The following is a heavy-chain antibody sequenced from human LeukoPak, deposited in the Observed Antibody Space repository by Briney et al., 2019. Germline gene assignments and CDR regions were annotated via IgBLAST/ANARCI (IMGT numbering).Heavy chain of an antibody. V-gene: IGHV3-21*01. CDR3: ARDHELYCSGGSCSRMDV. Sequence: GGSLRLSCAASGFTFSSYNMNWVRQAPGKGLEWVSSISSSSSYIYYADSVKGRFTISRDNAKKSLYLQMSSLRAEDTAVYYCARDHELYCSGGSCSRMDVWGKGTTVTISS. D-gene: IGHD2-15*01. J-gene: IGHJ6*03. CDR1: GFTFSSYN. CDR2: ISSSSSYI.